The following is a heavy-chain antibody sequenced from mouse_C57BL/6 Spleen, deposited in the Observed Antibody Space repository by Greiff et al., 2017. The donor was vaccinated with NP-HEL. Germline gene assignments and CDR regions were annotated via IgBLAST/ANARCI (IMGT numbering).Heavy chain of an antibody. CDR3: VYYSKAWGYFDV. CDR2: IYPGSGNT. Sequence: QVQLQQSGPELVKPGASVKISCKASGYSFTSYYIHWVKQRPGQGLEWIGWIYPGSGNTKYNEKFKGKATLTADTSSSTAYMQLSSLTSEDSAVYYCVYYSKAWGYFDVWGTGTTVTVSS. V-gene: IGHV1-66*01. J-gene: IGHJ1*03. D-gene: IGHD2-5*01. CDR1: GYSFTSYY.